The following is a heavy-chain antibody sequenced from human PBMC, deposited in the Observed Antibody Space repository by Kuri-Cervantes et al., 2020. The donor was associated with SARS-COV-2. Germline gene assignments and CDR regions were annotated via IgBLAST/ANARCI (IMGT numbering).Heavy chain of an antibody. CDR2: INPNSGGT. CDR1: GYTFTGYY. CDR3: ARSPPYIAAAGTGTKD. Sequence: ASVKVSCKASGYTFTGYYMHWVRQAPGQGLEWMGWINPNSGGTNYAQKFQGRVTMTRDTSISTAYMELSRLRSDDTAVYYCARSPPYIAAAGTGTKDWGQGTLVTVSS. J-gene: IGHJ4*02. V-gene: IGHV1-2*02. D-gene: IGHD6-13*01.